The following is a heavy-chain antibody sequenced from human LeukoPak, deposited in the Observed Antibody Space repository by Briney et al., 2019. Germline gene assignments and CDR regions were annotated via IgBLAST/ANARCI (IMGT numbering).Heavy chain of an antibody. D-gene: IGHD6-13*01. CDR2: IYYTGTT. CDR3: ARTSIAAAGTDGY. J-gene: IGHJ4*02. CDR1: GDSINSGGSY. V-gene: IGHV4-31*03. Sequence: SETLSLTCTVSGDSINSGGSYWSWFRQHPGKGLEWIGYIYYTGTTFYNPSLKSRVTISGDTSKNQFSLKLSSVTAADTAVYYCARTSIAAAGTDGYWGQGTLVTVSS.